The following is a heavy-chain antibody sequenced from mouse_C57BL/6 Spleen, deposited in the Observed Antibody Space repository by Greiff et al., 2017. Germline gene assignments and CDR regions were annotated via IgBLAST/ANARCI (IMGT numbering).Heavy chain of an antibody. CDR2: ISSGSSTI. J-gene: IGHJ4*01. V-gene: IGHV5-17*01. Sequence: EVKLMESGGGLVKPGGSLKLSCAASGFTFSDYGMHWVRQAPEQGLEWVAYISSGSSTIYYADTVKGRYTISRDNAKNTLFLQMTSLRSEDTSMYYGARRGDYAMDYWGQGTSVTVSS. CDR1: GFTFSDYG. CDR3: ARRGDYAMDY.